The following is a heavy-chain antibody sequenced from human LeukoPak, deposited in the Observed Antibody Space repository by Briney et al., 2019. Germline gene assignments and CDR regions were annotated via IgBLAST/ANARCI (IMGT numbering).Heavy chain of an antibody. D-gene: IGHD2-21*02. CDR2: ISPSGGST. V-gene: IGHV1-46*01. Sequence: ASVKVSCKASGYSFTSYGISWVRQAPGQGLEWMGIISPSGGSTSYAQKFQDRVTMTRNTSTSTVYMELSSLRSEDTAVYYCARSLLHCGGDCYSFDYWGQGTLVTVSS. CDR1: GYSFTSYG. CDR3: ARSLLHCGGDCYSFDY. J-gene: IGHJ4*02.